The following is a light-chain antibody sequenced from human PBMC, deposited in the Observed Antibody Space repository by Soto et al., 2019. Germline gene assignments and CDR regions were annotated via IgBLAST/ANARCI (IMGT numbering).Light chain of an antibody. CDR2: EDN. V-gene: IGLV6-57*01. J-gene: IGLJ3*02. CDR1: SGSIASNY. CDR3: QSYDATNQV. Sequence: NFMLTQPHSVSESPGKTVIISCTRSSGSIASNYVQWYQQRPGSSPTTVIYEDNQRPSGVPDRFSGSIDSSSNSASLTISGLETEDEAAYCCQSYDATNQVFGGGTKLTVL.